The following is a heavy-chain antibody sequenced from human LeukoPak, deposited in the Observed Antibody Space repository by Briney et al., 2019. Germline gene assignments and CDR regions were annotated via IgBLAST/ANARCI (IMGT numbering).Heavy chain of an antibody. V-gene: IGHV3-43*01. J-gene: IGHJ5*01. CDR2: ISWEGDSA. CDR3: AKGSHSFAGCPVDS. CDR1: GFTFDNHV. Sequence: PGGSLRLSCVASGFTFDNHVMNWVRQRPGKGLEWVSLISWEGDSAYYADSVKGRFTISRDNRKNSLILQMNGLTTEDTAIYYCAKGSHSFAGCPVDSWGLGTLVTVSS. D-gene: IGHD1-14*01.